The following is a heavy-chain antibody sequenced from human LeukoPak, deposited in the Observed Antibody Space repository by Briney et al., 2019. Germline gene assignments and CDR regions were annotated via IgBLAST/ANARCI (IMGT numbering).Heavy chain of an antibody. CDR3: ARLASSGWSHCDY. Sequence: SETLSLTCAVYGGSFSGYYWSWIRQPPGKGPEWIGYIYYNGSTNYNPSLKSRVTISVDTSKNQFSLKMNSVTAADTAVYYCARLASSGWSHCDYWGQGTLVTVSS. J-gene: IGHJ4*02. CDR2: IYYNGST. D-gene: IGHD6-19*01. V-gene: IGHV4-59*08. CDR1: GGSFSGYY.